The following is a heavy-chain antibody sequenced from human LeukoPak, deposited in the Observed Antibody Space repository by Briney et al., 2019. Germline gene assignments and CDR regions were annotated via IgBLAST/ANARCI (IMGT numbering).Heavy chain of an antibody. J-gene: IGHJ4*02. D-gene: IGHD6-6*01. V-gene: IGHV1-46*01. Sequence: ASVKVSCKASGYSFTSNYIHWVRQAPGQGLEWMGMIYPRDGSTSYAQKFQGRVTVTRDTSTSTVHMELSGLRSEDTAVYYCARGSQLGYFDYWGQGTLVTVSS. CDR2: IYPRDGST. CDR3: ARGSQLGYFDY. CDR1: GYSFTSNY.